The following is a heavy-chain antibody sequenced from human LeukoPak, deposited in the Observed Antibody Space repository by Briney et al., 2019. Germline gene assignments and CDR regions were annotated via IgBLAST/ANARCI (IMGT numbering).Heavy chain of an antibody. J-gene: IGHJ2*01. Sequence: ASVKVSCRASGGTFSSYTISWVRQAPGQGLEWMGRIIPILGIANYAQKFQGRVTITADKSTSTAYMELSSLRSEDTAVYYCATGPYSGSLGGRFDLWGRGTLVTVSS. V-gene: IGHV1-69*02. CDR2: IIPILGIA. CDR3: ATGPYSGSLGGRFDL. CDR1: GGTFSSYT. D-gene: IGHD1-26*01.